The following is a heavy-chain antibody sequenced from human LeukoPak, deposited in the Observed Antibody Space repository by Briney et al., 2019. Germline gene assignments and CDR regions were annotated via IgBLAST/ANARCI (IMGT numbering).Heavy chain of an antibody. D-gene: IGHD3-16*01. J-gene: IGHJ4*02. CDR1: GFTVSTNS. CDR2: IYSDNT. V-gene: IGHV3-53*01. CDR3: ARRAGAYPHPYDY. Sequence: GGSLRLSCTVSGFTVSTNSMSWVRQAPGKGLEWVSFIYSDNTHYSDSVKGRFTISRDNSKNTLYLQMNSLRAEDTAVYYCARRAGAYPHPYDYWGQGTLVTVSS.